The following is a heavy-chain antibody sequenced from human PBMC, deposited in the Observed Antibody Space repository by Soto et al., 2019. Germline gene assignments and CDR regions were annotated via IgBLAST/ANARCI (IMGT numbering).Heavy chain of an antibody. D-gene: IGHD2-15*01. CDR3: ARDRGYCSGGSCYGNNGFDP. CDR1: GFTVSSNY. V-gene: IGHV3-66*01. J-gene: IGHJ5*02. CDR2: IYSGGST. Sequence: EVQLVESGGGLVQPGGSLRLSCAASGFTVSSNYMSWVRQAPGKGLEWVSVIYSGGSTYYADSVKGRFTISRDNSKNTLYLQMNSLRVEDTAVYYCARDRGYCSGGSCYGNNGFDPWGQGTLVTVSS.